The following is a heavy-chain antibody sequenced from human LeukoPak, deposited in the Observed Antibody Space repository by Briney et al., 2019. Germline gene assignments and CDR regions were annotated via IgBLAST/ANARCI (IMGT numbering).Heavy chain of an antibody. CDR2: ISAYNCNT. Sequence: ASVKVSCRASGYTFTSYGISWVRQAPGQGLEWMGWISAYNCNTNYAQKLQGRVTMTTDTSTSTAYMELRSLRSDDTAVYYCARGDYCSGGSCYVNWFDPWGQGTLVTVSS. CDR3: ARGDYCSGGSCYVNWFDP. D-gene: IGHD2-15*01. J-gene: IGHJ5*02. CDR1: GYTFTSYG. V-gene: IGHV1-18*01.